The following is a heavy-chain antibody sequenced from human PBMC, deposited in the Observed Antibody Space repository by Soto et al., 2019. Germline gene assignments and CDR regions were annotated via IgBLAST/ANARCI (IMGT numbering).Heavy chain of an antibody. CDR2: INHSGST. D-gene: IGHD3-9*01. V-gene: IGHV4-34*01. CDR3: ARGIRYFDWLPVLQH. CDR1: GGSFSGYY. Sequence: QVQLQQWGAGLLKPSETLSLTCAVYGGSFSGYYWSWIRQPPGKGLEWIGEINHSGSTNYNPSLRSRVTLSVDTSKHQFSLKLSSVTAADTAVYYCARGIRYFDWLPVLQHWGQGTLVTVSS. J-gene: IGHJ1*01.